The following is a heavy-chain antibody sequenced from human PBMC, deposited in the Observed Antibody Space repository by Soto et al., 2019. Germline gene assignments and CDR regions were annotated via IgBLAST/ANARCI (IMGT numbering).Heavy chain of an antibody. CDR2: TSAYNGNT. CDR3: ARDSTYYDILTGPGGDY. CDR1: GYTFTSYG. J-gene: IGHJ4*02. V-gene: IGHV1-18*01. D-gene: IGHD3-9*01. Sequence: ASVKVSCKASGYTFTSYGISWVRQAPGQGLEWMGWTSAYNGNTNYAQKLQGRVTMTTDTSTSTAYMELRSLRSDDTAVYYCARDSTYYDILTGPGGDYWGQGTLVTVSS.